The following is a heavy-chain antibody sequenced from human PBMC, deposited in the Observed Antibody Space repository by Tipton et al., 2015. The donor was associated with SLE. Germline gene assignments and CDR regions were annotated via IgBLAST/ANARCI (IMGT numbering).Heavy chain of an antibody. CDR3: ARVAPAEAFDY. J-gene: IGHJ4*02. D-gene: IGHD2-2*01. V-gene: IGHV4-34*12. Sequence: TLSLTCAIYGESFNGYFWTWIRQPPGKGLEWIGEIIHSGVTNYNPSLRSRVTISVDVSKNQVSLKLSSVTAADTAVYYCARVAPAEAFDYWGQGTLVTVSS. CDR2: IIHSGVT. CDR1: GESFNGYF.